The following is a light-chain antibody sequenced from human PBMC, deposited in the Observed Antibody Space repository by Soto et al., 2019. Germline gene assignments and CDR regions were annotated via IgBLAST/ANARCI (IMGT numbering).Light chain of an antibody. V-gene: IGKV3-11*01. CDR3: QQRSNWPPT. CDR1: QSVSSY. Sequence: EIVLTQSPATLSLSPGERATLSCRASQSVSSYLAWYQQKPGQAPRLLIYDASNRATGIPARFSSSGSGTDSTLTISSLEPEDFAVYYCQQRSNWPPTFGQGTRLEIK. J-gene: IGKJ5*01. CDR2: DAS.